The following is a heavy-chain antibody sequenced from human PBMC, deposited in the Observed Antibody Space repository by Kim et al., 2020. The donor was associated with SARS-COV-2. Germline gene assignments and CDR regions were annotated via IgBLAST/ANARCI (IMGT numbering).Heavy chain of an antibody. D-gene: IGHD3-16*02. Sequence: YAQAFTGRFVFSVDTSVSTTYLQIRSLKAEDTALYYCARVIWGSYRYTDSWGQGTLVTVSS. J-gene: IGHJ4*02. V-gene: IGHV7-4-1*01. CDR3: ARVIWGSYRYTDS.